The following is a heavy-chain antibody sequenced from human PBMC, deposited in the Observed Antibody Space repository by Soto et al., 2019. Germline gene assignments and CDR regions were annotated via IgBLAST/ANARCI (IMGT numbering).Heavy chain of an antibody. Sequence: QVQLQESGPGLVKPSETLSLTCTVSGGSIISYFWTWISQSPGKALQWIGYSHYSGNTNYNPSLKSRVTMSVDTSKNQFSLNLASVTAADTAVYYCARMNQLAPKRNAFDIWGQGTMVTVSS. CDR1: GGSIISYF. J-gene: IGHJ3*02. V-gene: IGHV4-59*01. CDR3: ARMNQLAPKRNAFDI. CDR2: SHYSGNT. D-gene: IGHD1-1*01.